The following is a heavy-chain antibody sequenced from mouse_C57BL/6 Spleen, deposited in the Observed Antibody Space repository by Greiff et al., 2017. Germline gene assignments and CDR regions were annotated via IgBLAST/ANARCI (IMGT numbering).Heavy chain of an antibody. J-gene: IGHJ3*01. Sequence: VQLQESGAELAKPGASVKLSCKASGYTFTSYWMHWVKQRPGQGLEWIGYINPSSGYTKYNQKFKDKATSTADKSSSTAYMQLSSLTYEDSAVYYCARENAYWGQGTLVTVSA. V-gene: IGHV1-7*01. CDR3: ARENAY. CDR2: INPSSGYT. CDR1: GYTFTSYW.